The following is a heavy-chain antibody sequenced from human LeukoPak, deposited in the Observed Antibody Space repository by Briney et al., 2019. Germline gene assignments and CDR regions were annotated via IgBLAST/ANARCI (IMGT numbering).Heavy chain of an antibody. V-gene: IGHV4-4*07. CDR3: ARESSGSYYNPQGYMDV. Sequence: SETLSPTCTVSGGSISSYYWNWIRQPAGKRLEWIGRIFTSGITNYNPSLKSRVTMSVDTSKNQFSLNLSSVTAADTAVYYCARESSGSYYNPQGYMDVWGKGTTVTVSS. CDR1: GGSISSYY. D-gene: IGHD3-10*01. CDR2: IFTSGIT. J-gene: IGHJ6*03.